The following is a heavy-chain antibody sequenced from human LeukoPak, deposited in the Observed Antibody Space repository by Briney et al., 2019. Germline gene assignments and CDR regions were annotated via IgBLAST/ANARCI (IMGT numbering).Heavy chain of an antibody. D-gene: IGHD5-18*01. CDR3: AKGAGGFSYYNWFDP. CDR2: IYYSGTT. J-gene: IGHJ5*02. CDR1: AGSVSTIDYY. V-gene: IGHV4-39*07. Sequence: SETLSLTCIVSAGSVSTIDYYWAWIRLPPGKGLEWIGSIYYSGTTHYSPSLESRVTISVDTSKNQFSLKLASVTAADTAIYYCAKGAGGFSYYNWFDPWGQGTLVTVSS.